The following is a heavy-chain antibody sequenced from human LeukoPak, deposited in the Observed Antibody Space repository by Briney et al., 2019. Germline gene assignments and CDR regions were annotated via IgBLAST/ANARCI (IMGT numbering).Heavy chain of an antibody. CDR2: INPNSGGT. Sequence: ASVKVSCKASGYTFTGYYMHWVRQAPGQGLEWMGRINPNSGGTNYAQKFQGRVTMTRDTSISTAYMELRSLRSDDTAVYYCATSYGSGSYFGYWGQGTLVTVSS. J-gene: IGHJ4*02. CDR1: GYTFTGYY. V-gene: IGHV1-2*06. CDR3: ATSYGSGSYFGY. D-gene: IGHD3-10*01.